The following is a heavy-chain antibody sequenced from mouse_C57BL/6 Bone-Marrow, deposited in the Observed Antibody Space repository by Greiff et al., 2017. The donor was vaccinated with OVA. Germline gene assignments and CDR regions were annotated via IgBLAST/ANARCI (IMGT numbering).Heavy chain of an antibody. CDR3: ASDDGNWYFDV. CDR1: GFTFSSYA. J-gene: IGHJ1*03. CDR2: ISDGGSYT. Sequence: EVQGVESGGGLVKPGGSLKLSCAASGFTFSSYAMSWVRQTPEKRLEWVATISDGGSYTYYPDNVKGRFTISRDNAKNNLYLQMSHLKSEDTAMYYCASDDGNWYFDVWGTGTTVTVSS. D-gene: IGHD2-3*01. V-gene: IGHV5-4*01.